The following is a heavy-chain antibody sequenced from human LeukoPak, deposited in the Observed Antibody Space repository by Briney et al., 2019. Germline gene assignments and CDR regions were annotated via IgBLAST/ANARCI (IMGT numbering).Heavy chain of an antibody. CDR2: ISGSGYNT. CDR3: ATSTTSFDY. D-gene: IGHD1-14*01. V-gene: IGHV3-23*01. Sequence: LEWVSSISGSGYNTYYADSVKGRFTISRDNSKNTLYLQMNSLRAEDTAIYYCATSTTSFDYWGQGTLVTVSS. J-gene: IGHJ4*02.